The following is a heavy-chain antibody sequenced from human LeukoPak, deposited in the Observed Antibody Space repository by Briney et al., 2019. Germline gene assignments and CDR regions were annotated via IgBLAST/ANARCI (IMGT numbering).Heavy chain of an antibody. J-gene: IGHJ4*02. Sequence: GGSLRLSCVASGFTFSSYWMHWVRQDPRKGLVWVSRINGDGRNINYADSVRGRFTISRDNSKNTLYLQVNSLRAEDTAVYYCGMLASQYLTSWFDYWGQGTLVTVSS. V-gene: IGHV3-74*01. CDR1: GFTFSSYW. CDR2: INGDGRNI. D-gene: IGHD2/OR15-2a*01. CDR3: GMLASQYLTSWFDY.